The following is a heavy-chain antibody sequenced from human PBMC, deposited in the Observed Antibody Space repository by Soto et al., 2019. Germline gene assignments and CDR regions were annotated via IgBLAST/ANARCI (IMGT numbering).Heavy chain of an antibody. D-gene: IGHD1-1*01. CDR3: ARRYGYSFDY. CDR1: GGSISSYY. Sequence: XXTLFLTCTVSGGSISSYYWSWIRQPPGXXXXXXXXXHXXXRTXXTKXXXXXXXIXXXQXXXQLYMKMRSVTAEETAVYYCARRYGYSFDYWGQGTLVNVSS. J-gene: IGHJ4*02. CDR2: XHXXXRT. V-gene: IGHV4-59*08.